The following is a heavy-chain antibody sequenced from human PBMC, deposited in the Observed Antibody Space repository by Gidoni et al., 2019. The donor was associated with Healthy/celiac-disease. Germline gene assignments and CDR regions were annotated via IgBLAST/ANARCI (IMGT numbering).Heavy chain of an antibody. CDR3: ARVVGATGGIDY. Sequence: QVQLQESGPGLVKPSETLSLTCAVSGYSISSGYYWGWIRQPPGQGLEWIGSIYHSGSTYYNPSLKSRVTITVDTSKNQFSLKLSSVTAADTAVYYCARVVGATGGIDYWGQGTLVTVSS. CDR1: GYSISSGYY. CDR2: IYHSGST. J-gene: IGHJ4*02. V-gene: IGHV4-38-2*01. D-gene: IGHD1-26*01.